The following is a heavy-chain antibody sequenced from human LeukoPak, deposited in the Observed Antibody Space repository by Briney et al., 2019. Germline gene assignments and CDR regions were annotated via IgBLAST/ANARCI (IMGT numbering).Heavy chain of an antibody. D-gene: IGHD3-9*01. CDR2: ISGSGGST. V-gene: IGHV3-23*01. CDR1: GFTFSSYV. J-gene: IGHJ4*02. CDR3: AKYPVDILTGYYTTFDF. Sequence: XGSLRLSCAASGFTFSSYVMSWVRQPPTKGLEWVSAISGSGGSTYYAASVKGRFTISRDNSKNTLYLQMNSLRADDTAVYYCAKYPVDILTGYYTTFDFWGQGTLVTVSS.